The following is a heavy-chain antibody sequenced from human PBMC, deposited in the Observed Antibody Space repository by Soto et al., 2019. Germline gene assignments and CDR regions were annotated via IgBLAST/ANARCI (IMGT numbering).Heavy chain of an antibody. CDR2: ISGSGGST. CDR1: GFTFSRYA. CDR3: AKDPNYDFWSGYSANYYYMDV. V-gene: IGHV3-23*01. D-gene: IGHD3-3*01. Sequence: GSLRLSCAGSGFTFSRYAMSWVRQAPGKGLEWVSAISGSGGSTYYADSVKGRFTISRDNSKNTLYLQMNSLRAEDTAVYYCAKDPNYDFWSGYSANYYYMDVWGKGTTVTVSS. J-gene: IGHJ6*03.